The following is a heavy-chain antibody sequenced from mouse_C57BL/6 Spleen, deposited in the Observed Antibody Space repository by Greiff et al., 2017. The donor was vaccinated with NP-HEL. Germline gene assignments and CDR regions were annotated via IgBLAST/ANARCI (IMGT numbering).Heavy chain of an antibody. CDR2: IRNKANGYTT. V-gene: IGHV7-3*01. D-gene: IGHD4-1*02. CDR1: GFTFTDYY. J-gene: IGHJ3*01. CDR3: ARCLNWAWFAY. Sequence: EVKLVESGGGLVQPGGSLSLSCAASGFTFTDYYMSWVRQPPGKALEWLGFIRNKANGYTTEYSASVKGRFTISRDNSQSILYLQMNALRAEDSATYYCARCLNWAWFAYWGQGTLVTVSA.